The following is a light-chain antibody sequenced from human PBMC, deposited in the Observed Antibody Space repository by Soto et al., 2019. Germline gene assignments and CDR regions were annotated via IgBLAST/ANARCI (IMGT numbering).Light chain of an antibody. CDR3: QQRSNWPPF. J-gene: IGKJ1*01. V-gene: IGKV3-11*01. CDR1: QFIDRY. CDR2: DAS. Sequence: IVLTQSPATLSLSPGERANRSCRASQFIDRYLAWYRQIPGQAPRLLIYDASNRATGIPARFSGSGSGTDFTLTISSLEPEDFAVYYCQQRSNWPPFFGQGTKVDIK.